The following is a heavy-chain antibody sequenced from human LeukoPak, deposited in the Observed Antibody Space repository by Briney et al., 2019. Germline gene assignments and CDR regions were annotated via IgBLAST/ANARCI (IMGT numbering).Heavy chain of an antibody. Sequence: PGGSLRLSCAASGFTFSSYAMNWVRQAPGKGLEWVSGISGSGTNTDYIDSVKGRFTISRDNSKNMLYLQMNSLGAEDTAVYYCARSLRVRGVPDYMDVWGKGTTVTISS. D-gene: IGHD3-10*01. CDR3: ARSLRVRGVPDYMDV. J-gene: IGHJ6*03. CDR1: GFTFSSYA. CDR2: ISGSGTNT. V-gene: IGHV3-23*01.